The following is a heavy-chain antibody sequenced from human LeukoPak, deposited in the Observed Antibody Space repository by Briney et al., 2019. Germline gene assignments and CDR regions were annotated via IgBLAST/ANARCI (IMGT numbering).Heavy chain of an antibody. CDR2: ISGSGGST. D-gene: IGHD6-13*01. CDR1: GFTFSSYA. J-gene: IGHJ5*02. CDR3: AKENYSSSWCRRGWFDP. V-gene: IGHV3-23*01. Sequence: GGSLRLSCAASGFTFSSYAMSWVRQAPGKGLEWVSAISGSGGSTYYADSVKGRFTISRDNSKNTLYLQMNSLRAEDTAVYYCAKENYSSSWCRRGWFDPWGQGTLVTVSS.